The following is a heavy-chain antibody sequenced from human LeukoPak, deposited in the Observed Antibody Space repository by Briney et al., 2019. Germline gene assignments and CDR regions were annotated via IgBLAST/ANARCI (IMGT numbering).Heavy chain of an antibody. D-gene: IGHD3-22*01. V-gene: IGHV3-7*01. CDR2: IKQDGSEK. CDR1: GFTFSSYW. J-gene: IGHJ4*02. Sequence: GGSLRLSCAASGFTFSSYWMSWVRQAPGKGLEWVANIKQDGSEKYYVDSVKGRFTISRDNAKNSLYLQMNSLRAEDTAVYHCARDKYYYDSSGYYGTNGGFDYWGQGTLVTVSS. CDR3: ARDKYYYDSSGYYGTNGGFDY.